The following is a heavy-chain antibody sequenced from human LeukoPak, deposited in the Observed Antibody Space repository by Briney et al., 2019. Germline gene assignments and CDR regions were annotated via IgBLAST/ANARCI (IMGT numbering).Heavy chain of an antibody. J-gene: IGHJ4*02. CDR3: ASLTMVRGVIFDY. V-gene: IGHV4-39*07. CDR2: IYYSGST. CDR1: GFTFSSYE. Sequence: GSLRLSCAASGFTFSSYEMNWVRQPPGKGLEWIGSIYYSGSTYYNPSLKSRVTISVDTSKNQFSLKLSSVTAADTAVYYCASLTMVRGVIFDYWGQGTLVTVSS. D-gene: IGHD3-10*01.